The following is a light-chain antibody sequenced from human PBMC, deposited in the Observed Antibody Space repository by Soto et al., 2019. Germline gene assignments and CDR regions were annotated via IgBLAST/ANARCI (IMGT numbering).Light chain of an antibody. CDR1: QSVSSS. V-gene: IGKV3-11*01. CDR2: DAS. CDR3: QQRSNWPPIT. J-gene: IGKJ3*01. Sequence: EIVLTQSPATLSLSPGERATLSCRASQSVSSSLAWYQQKPGQAPRLLIYDASTRATGIPARFSGSGSGTDFTLTISSLEPEDFAVYYCQQRSNWPPITFGPGT.